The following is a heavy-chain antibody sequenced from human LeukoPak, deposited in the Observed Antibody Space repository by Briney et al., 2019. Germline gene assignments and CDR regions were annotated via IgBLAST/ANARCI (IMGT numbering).Heavy chain of an antibody. D-gene: IGHD3-3*01. J-gene: IGHJ4*02. CDR2: IIPIFGTA. Sequence: SVKVSCKASGGTFSSYAISWVRQAPGQGLEWMGGIIPIFGTANYAQKFQGRVTITADESTSTAYMELSSLRSEDTAVYYCASGLGSYDFWSGYAYWGQGTLVTVSS. V-gene: IGHV1-69*01. CDR1: GGTFSSYA. CDR3: ASGLGSYDFWSGYAY.